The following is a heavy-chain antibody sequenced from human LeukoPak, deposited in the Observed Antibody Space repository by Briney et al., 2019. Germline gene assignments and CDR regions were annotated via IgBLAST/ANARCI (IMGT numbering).Heavy chain of an antibody. CDR1: GFTFSDHY. CDR3: ATGGGIMHYGDYDLDY. J-gene: IGHJ4*02. V-gene: IGHV3-72*01. Sequence: GGSLRLSCAASGFTFSDHYMDWVRQAPGEGVEWVGRTRNKANSYTTEYAASVKGRFTISRDDSKNSLYLQMNSLKTEDTAVYYCATGGGIMHYGDYDLDYWGQGTLVTVSS. CDR2: TRNKANSYTT. D-gene: IGHD4-17*01.